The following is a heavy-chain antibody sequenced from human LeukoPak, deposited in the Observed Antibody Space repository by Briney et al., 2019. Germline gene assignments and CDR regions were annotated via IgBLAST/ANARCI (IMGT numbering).Heavy chain of an antibody. V-gene: IGHV3-30*02. D-gene: IGHD3/OR15-3a*01. CDR2: IWDDGSEK. Sequence: GGSPRLSCEASEFIFSSYGMHWVRQAPGKGLEWVAAIWDDGSEKYYGDSVKGRFTISRDNSKNTLYLQMNSLRGEDTAVYYCAKAHLLDWLLPFDYWGQGTLVTVSS. CDR1: EFIFSSYG. J-gene: IGHJ4*02. CDR3: AKAHLLDWLLPFDY.